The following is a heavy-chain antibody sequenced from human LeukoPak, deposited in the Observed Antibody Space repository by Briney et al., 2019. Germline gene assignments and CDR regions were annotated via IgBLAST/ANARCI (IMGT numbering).Heavy chain of an antibody. Sequence: PSETLSLTCAVYGGSFSGYYWSGIRQPPGKGLDWMGEINHSGSTNYNPSLKSRVTISVDTSKTQSSLKLSSVTAADTAVYYSARGVDTSGSYYQIKYYYYGMDVWSQGTTVTVSS. CDR2: INHSGST. D-gene: IGHD3-10*01. CDR1: GGSFSGYY. J-gene: IGHJ6*02. CDR3: ARGVDTSGSYYQIKYYYYGMDV. V-gene: IGHV4-34*01.